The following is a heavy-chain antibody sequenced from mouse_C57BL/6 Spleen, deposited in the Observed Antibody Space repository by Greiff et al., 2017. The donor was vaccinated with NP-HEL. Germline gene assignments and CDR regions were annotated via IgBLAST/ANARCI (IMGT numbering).Heavy chain of an antibody. CDR1: GYTFTDYN. Sequence: EVQLQQSGPELVKPGASVKMSCKASGYTFTDYNMHWVKQSHGKSLEWIGYINPNNGGTSYNQKVKGKATLTVNKSSSTAYMELRSLTSEDSAVYYCARSLYYGKENWFAYWGQGTLVTVSA. J-gene: IGHJ3*01. CDR3: ARSLYYGKENWFAY. D-gene: IGHD2-1*01. V-gene: IGHV1-22*01. CDR2: INPNNGGT.